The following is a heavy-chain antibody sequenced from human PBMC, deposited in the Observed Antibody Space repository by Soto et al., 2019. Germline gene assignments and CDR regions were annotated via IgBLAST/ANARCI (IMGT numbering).Heavy chain of an antibody. CDR3: AKSPDFFCSSANCYRYYFDY. J-gene: IGHJ4*02. CDR1: GYTFFTYD. Sequence: GASVKVSCKASGYTFFTYDISWVRQAPGQGLEWMGWISTYSGDTKYAQKFQGRVTMTTDTSTTTAYLELGSLRSDDTAVYYCAKSPDFFCSSANCYRYYFDYWSQGTLVTVSS. D-gene: IGHD2-2*02. V-gene: IGHV1-18*01. CDR2: ISTYSGDT.